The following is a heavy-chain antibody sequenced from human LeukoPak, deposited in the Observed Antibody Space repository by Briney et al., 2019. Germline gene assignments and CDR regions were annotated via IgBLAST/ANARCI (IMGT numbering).Heavy chain of an antibody. V-gene: IGHV4-61*02. J-gene: IGHJ4*02. CDR3: ARNVGIAVAGTPGDY. D-gene: IGHD6-19*01. CDR2: IYTSGST. CDR1: GGSISSGSYY. Sequence: SETLSHTCTVSGGSISSGSYYWSWIRQPAGKGLEWIGRIYTSGSTNYNPSLKSRVTISVDTSKNQFSLKLSSVTAADTAVYYCARNVGIAVAGTPGDYWGQGTLVTVSS.